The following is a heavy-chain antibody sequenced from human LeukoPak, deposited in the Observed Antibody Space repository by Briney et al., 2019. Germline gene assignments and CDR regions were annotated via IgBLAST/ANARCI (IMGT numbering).Heavy chain of an antibody. CDR2: ISYDGSNK. Sequence: GGSLGLSCAVSGFTFSSYAMHWVRQAPGKGLEWVAVISYDGSNKYYADSVKGRFTISRDNSKNTLYLQMNSLRAEDTAVYYCARGRAGSYSPFGYWGQGTLVTVSS. CDR1: GFTFSSYA. V-gene: IGHV3-30-3*01. D-gene: IGHD1-26*01. J-gene: IGHJ4*02. CDR3: ARGRAGSYSPFGY.